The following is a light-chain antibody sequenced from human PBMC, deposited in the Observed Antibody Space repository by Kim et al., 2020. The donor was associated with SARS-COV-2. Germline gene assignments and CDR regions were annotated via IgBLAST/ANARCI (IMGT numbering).Light chain of an antibody. V-gene: IGLV3-25*03. CDR2: QDT. CDR1: ALPKQN. CDR3: QSADSSGTWV. Sequence: SYELTQPPSVSLSPGQTARITCAGDALPKQNAFWYQQKPGQAPVLLIYQDTERPSGIPERFSGSSSGTTVTLTISGVQAEDEADYYCQSADSSGTWVFGGGTQLTVL. J-gene: IGLJ3*02.